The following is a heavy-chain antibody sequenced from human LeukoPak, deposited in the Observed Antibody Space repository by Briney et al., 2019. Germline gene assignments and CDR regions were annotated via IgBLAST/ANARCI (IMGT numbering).Heavy chain of an antibody. CDR3: ARWDNDILTDYHFDY. J-gene: IGHJ4*02. CDR2: VHHSGTT. V-gene: IGHV4-39*01. D-gene: IGHD3-9*01. Sequence: SETLSLTCTVSGDSISSSHYYWGWIRQSPGKGLEWIATVHHSGTTHNNPSLESRVTVSVDTSKNQFSLNLRSVTAANTAVYYCARWDNDILTDYHFDYWGQGALVTVSS. CDR1: GDSISSSHYY.